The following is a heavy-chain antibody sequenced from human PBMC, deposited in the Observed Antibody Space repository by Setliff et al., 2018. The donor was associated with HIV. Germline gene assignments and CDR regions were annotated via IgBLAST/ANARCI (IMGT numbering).Heavy chain of an antibody. Sequence: ASVKVSCKSSGYDFDFYYVHWVRQAPGQGFEWMGVINPTAGSTTYAQRFGGRVTMTRDTSTRTVDMELSSLRSEDTAVYYCASHAKTVDNGLLDHWGQGTLVSVSS. J-gene: IGHJ4*02. CDR2: INPTAGST. D-gene: IGHD6-19*01. CDR1: GYDFDFYY. V-gene: IGHV1-46*02. CDR3: ASHAKTVDNGLLDH.